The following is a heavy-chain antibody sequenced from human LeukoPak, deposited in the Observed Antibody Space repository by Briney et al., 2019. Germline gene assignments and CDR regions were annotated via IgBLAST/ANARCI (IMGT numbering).Heavy chain of an antibody. CDR2: ISSSSSYI. D-gene: IGHD6-13*01. CDR3: ARDGLPSIFGSSWPREPLNG. Sequence: GGSLRLSCAASGFTFSSYSMNWVRQAPGKGLEWVSSISSSSSYIYYADSVKGRFTISRDNAKNSLYLQMNSLRAEDTAVYYCARDGLPSIFGSSWPREPLNGWGQGTLVTVSS. V-gene: IGHV3-21*01. J-gene: IGHJ4*02. CDR1: GFTFSSYS.